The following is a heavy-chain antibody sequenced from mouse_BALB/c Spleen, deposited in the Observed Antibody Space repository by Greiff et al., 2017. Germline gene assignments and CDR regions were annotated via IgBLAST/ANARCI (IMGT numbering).Heavy chain of an antibody. CDR3: AREAPYYYGSSPYYFDY. CDR1: GFTFSSYA. CDR2: ISSGGST. Sequence: EVKLMESGGGLVKPGGSLKLSCAASGFTFSSYAMSWVRQTPEKRLEWVASISSGGSTYYPDSVKGRFTISRDNARNILYLQMSSLRSEDTAMYYCAREAPYYYGSSPYYFDYWGQGTTLTVSS. J-gene: IGHJ2*01. V-gene: IGHV5-6-5*01. D-gene: IGHD1-1*01.